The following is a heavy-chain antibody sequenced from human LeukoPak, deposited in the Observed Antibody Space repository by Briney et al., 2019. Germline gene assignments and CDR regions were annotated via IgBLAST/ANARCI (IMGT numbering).Heavy chain of an antibody. D-gene: IGHD4-17*01. CDR3: ARGPLWTTVTQIYWYFDL. J-gene: IGHJ2*01. CDR2: INPSGGST. CDR1: GYTFTSYY. Sequence: GASVKVSCKASGYTFTSYYMHWVRQAPGQGLEWMGIINPSGGSTSYAQKFQGRVTMTRNTSISTAYMELSSLRSEDTAVYYCARGPLWTTVTQIYWYFDLWGRGTLVTVSS. V-gene: IGHV1-46*01.